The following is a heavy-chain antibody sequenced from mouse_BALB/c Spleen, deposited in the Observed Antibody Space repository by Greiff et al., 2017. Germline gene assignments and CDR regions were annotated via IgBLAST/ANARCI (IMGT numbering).Heavy chain of an antibody. Sequence: EVQVVESGGGLVQPGGSLKLSCAASGFTFSSYGMSWVRQTPDKRLELVATINSNGGSTYYPDSVKGRFTISRDNAKNTLYLQMSSLKSEDTAMYYCARGPHFDVWGAGTAVTVSS. CDR1: GFTFSSYG. V-gene: IGHV5-6-3*01. CDR3: ARGPHFDV. CDR2: INSNGGST. J-gene: IGHJ1*01.